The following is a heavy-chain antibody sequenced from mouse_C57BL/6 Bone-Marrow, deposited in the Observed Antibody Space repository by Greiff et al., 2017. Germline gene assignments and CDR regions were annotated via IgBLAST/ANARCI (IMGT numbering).Heavy chain of an antibody. V-gene: IGHV1-52*01. J-gene: IGHJ2*01. CDR2: IDPSDSET. CDR1: GYTFTSYW. Sequence: QVQLQQPGAELVRPGSSVKLSCKASGYTFTSYWMHWVKQRPIQGLEWIGNIDPSDSETHYNQKFKDKATLTVDKSSSTAYMQLSSLTSEDSAVYYCARSNDYACDDWGQGTTLTVSA. D-gene: IGHD2-4*01. CDR3: ARSNDYACDD.